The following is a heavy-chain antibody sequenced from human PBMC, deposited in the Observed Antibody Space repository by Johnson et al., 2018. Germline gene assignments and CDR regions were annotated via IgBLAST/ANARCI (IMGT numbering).Heavy chain of an antibody. V-gene: IGHV3-23*04. CDR3: AKANNPYGSGGYNSPLQH. Sequence: VQLVESGGGLVQPGGSLRLSCAASGFTFSSFAMSWVRQAPGKGLEWVSAVSGSGGSTYYADSVKGRFTISRDNSKNTLYRQRNTLRTEDTAVYYCAKANNPYGSGGYNSPLQHWGQGPLATVSS. CDR2: VSGSGGST. D-gene: IGHD3-22*01. J-gene: IGHJ1*01. CDR1: GFTFSSFA.